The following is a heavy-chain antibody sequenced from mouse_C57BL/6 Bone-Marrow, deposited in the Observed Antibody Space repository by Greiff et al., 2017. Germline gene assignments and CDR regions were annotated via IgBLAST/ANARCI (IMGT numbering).Heavy chain of an antibody. Sequence: QVQLQQSGAELVRPGTSVKVSCKASGYAFTNYLIEWVKQRPGQGLEWIGVINPGSGGTNYNEKFKGKATLTADKSSSTAYMQLSSLTSEDSAVYYGRRRELHFDDWGKGTTVTVSS. CDR1: GYAFTNYL. CDR3: RRRELHFDD. CDR2: INPGSGGT. D-gene: IGHD6-1*01. J-gene: IGHJ1*03. V-gene: IGHV1-54*01.